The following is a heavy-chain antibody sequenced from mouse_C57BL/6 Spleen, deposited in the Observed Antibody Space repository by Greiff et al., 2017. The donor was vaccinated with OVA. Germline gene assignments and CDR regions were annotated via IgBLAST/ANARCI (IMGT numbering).Heavy chain of an antibody. V-gene: IGHV1-26*01. Sequence: VQLQQSGPELVKPGASVKISCKASGYTFTDYYMNWVKQSHGKSLEWIGDINPNNGGTSYNQKFKGKATLTVDKSSSTAYMELRSLTSEDSAVYYCARRGLLRYYFDVWGTGTTVTVSS. J-gene: IGHJ1*03. CDR2: INPNNGGT. D-gene: IGHD1-1*01. CDR3: ARRGLLRYYFDV. CDR1: GYTFTDYY.